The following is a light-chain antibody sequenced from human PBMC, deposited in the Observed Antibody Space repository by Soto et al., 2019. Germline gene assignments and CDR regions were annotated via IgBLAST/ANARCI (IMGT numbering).Light chain of an antibody. CDR1: QSVSSNY. V-gene: IGKV3-20*01. CDR3: QQYGSSPT. CDR2: GAS. J-gene: IGKJ5*01. Sequence: ELVLTQSPGTLSLSPGERATLSCRASQSVSSNYLAWYQQKPGQAPRLLIYGASSRATGIPDRFSGSGSGTDFTLIISRLEPEDFAVYFCQQYGSSPTFGQGTRLEIK.